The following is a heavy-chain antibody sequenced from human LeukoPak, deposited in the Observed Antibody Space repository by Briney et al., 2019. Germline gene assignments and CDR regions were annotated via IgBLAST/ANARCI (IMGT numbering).Heavy chain of an antibody. Sequence: GGSLRLSCAASGSTFSSYWMSWVRQAPGKGLEWVANIKQDGSEKYYVDSVKGRFTISRDNAKNSLYLQMNSLRAEDTAVYYCARANYYDSSGYPTSFDYWGQGTLVTVSS. J-gene: IGHJ4*02. CDR1: GSTFSSYW. D-gene: IGHD3-22*01. CDR3: ARANYYDSSGYPTSFDY. V-gene: IGHV3-7*04. CDR2: IKQDGSEK.